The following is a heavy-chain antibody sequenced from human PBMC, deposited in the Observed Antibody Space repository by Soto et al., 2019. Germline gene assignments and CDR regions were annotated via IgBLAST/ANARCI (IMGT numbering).Heavy chain of an antibody. CDR3: VRQTPPGSSSHGLDF. V-gene: IGHV5-51*01. J-gene: IGHJ4*02. D-gene: IGHD6-6*01. CDR1: GYSFSSYW. CDR2: IYPVDSDT. Sequence: GESLKISCQGSGYSFSSYWIGWVRQMPGKGLEWMGIIYPVDSDTRYSPSFQGQVTISADKSISTAYLQWSSLKASDTAMYYCVRQTPPGSSSHGLDFWGQGTLVT.